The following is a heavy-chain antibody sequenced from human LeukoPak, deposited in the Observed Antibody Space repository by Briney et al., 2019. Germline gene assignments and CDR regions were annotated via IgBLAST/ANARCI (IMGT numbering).Heavy chain of an antibody. CDR2: IYTSGST. J-gene: IGHJ6*03. CDR1: GGSISSYY. Sequence: SKTLSLTCTVSGGSISSYYWSWLRQPAGKGLEWIGRIYTSGSTNYNPSLKSRVTMSVDTSKNQFSLKLSSVTAADTAVYYCARDYRTDGYYYYYMDVWGKGTTVTVSS. CDR3: ARDYRTDGYYYYYMDV. D-gene: IGHD3-16*02. V-gene: IGHV4-4*07.